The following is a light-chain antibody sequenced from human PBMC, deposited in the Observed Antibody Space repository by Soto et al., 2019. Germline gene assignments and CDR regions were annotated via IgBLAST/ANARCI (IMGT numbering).Light chain of an antibody. CDR3: QQYGSSPVT. J-gene: IGKJ4*01. Sequence: EIVLTQSPGTLSLSPGERATLSCRASQSVSSSYLAWYQQKPGQAPRLLIYGASSRATAIPDRFSGSGSGTDFTLTISRLEPEDFAVHYCQQYGSSPVTFGGGTKVEIK. CDR2: GAS. V-gene: IGKV3-20*01. CDR1: QSVSSSY.